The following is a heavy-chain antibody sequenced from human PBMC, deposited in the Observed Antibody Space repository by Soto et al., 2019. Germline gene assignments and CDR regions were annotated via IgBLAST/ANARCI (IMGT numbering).Heavy chain of an antibody. Sequence: GGSVRLSCEASGFTFSIAWMNWVRQAPGKGLEWVGRIKSKTYGAATDYTTPVKGRFTISRDDSKSTLYLQMSSLKTEDTAVYYCTTAGVHSGSYHWFDPWGPGTLVTVSS. CDR2: IKSKTYGAAT. CDR1: GFTFSIAW. V-gene: IGHV3-15*07. J-gene: IGHJ5*02. CDR3: TTAGVHSGSYHWFDP. D-gene: IGHD1-26*01.